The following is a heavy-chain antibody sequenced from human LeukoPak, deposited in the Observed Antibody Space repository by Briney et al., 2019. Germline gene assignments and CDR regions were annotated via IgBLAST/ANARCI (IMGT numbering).Heavy chain of an antibody. Sequence: GGSLRLSCSASGFTFSSYGMHWVRQAPGKGLEYVSAISSNGGSTYYADSVKGRFTISRDNSKNTLYLQMSSLRAEDTAVYYCVKGGTITIFGVVISYYFDYWGQGTLVTVSS. CDR1: GFTFSSYG. D-gene: IGHD3-3*01. J-gene: IGHJ4*02. V-gene: IGHV3-64D*09. CDR3: VKGGTITIFGVVISYYFDY. CDR2: ISSNGGST.